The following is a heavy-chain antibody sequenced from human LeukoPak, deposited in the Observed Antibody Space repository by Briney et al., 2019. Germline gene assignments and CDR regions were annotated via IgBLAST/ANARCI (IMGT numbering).Heavy chain of an antibody. V-gene: IGHV1-2*02. D-gene: IGHD2-2*01. Sequence: ASVKVSCKASGYTFTGHYMHWVRQAPGQGLEWMGWINSNTGGTNYTQKFQGRVTMTRDTSISTVYMELSRLRSDDTAVYFCARPDCDSTSCCFDYWGQGTLVTVSS. CDR3: ARPDCDSTSCCFDY. CDR2: INSNTGGT. J-gene: IGHJ4*02. CDR1: GYTFTGHY.